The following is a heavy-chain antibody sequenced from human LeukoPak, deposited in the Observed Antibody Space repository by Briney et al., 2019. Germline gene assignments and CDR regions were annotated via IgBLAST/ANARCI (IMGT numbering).Heavy chain of an antibody. CDR1: GGSISSYY. D-gene: IGHD3-3*01. CDR2: IYTSGST. V-gene: IGHV4-4*07. Sequence: SETLSLTCTVSGGSISSYYWSWIRQPAGKGLEWIGRIYTSGSTNYNPSLKSRVTVSVDTSKNQFSLKLSSVTAADTAVYYCAMSRITIFGVGFDPWGQGTLVTVSS. CDR3: AMSRITIFGVGFDP. J-gene: IGHJ5*02.